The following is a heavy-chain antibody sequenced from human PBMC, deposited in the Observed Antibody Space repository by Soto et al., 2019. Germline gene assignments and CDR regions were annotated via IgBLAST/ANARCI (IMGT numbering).Heavy chain of an antibody. J-gene: IGHJ4*02. V-gene: IGHV1-2*02. CDR2: INPNNGGT. CDR3: SRGDFYGSGTNYRDY. Sequence: QVQLVQSGAEVKKPGASVNVSCKASGYTFTDYYMHWVRQAPGQGLEWMGWINPNNGGTNYAQKFQGRVTMTRDTSVSTACMELSSLRSDDTAVYYCSRGDFYGSGTNYRDYWGQGTLVTVSS. CDR1: GYTFTDYY. D-gene: IGHD3-10*01.